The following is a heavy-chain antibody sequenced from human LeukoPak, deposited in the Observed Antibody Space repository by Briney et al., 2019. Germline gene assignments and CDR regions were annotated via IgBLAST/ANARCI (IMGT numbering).Heavy chain of an antibody. CDR2: IYSGGST. CDR1: GFTVSSNY. J-gene: IGHJ4*02. V-gene: IGHV3-66*01. D-gene: IGHD3-22*01. CDR3: ARDLNLYDSSGYYPR. Sequence: GGSLRLSCAASGFTVSSNYMSWVRQAPGKGLEWVSVIYSGGSTYYADSVKGRFTISRDNAENSLYLQMNSLRDEDTAVYYCARDLNLYDSSGYYPRWGQGTLDTVSS.